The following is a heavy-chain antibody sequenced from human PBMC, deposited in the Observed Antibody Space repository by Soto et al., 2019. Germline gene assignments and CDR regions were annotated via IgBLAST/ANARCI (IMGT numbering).Heavy chain of an antibody. D-gene: IGHD6-19*01. CDR1: GFTFSDYY. CDR2: ISSSGSTI. CDR3: ARDQSSSGWATFTYYYYMDV. Sequence: GGSLRLSCAASGFTFSDYYMSWIRQAPGKGLEWVSYISSSGSTIYYADSVKGRFTISRDNAKNSLYLQMNSLRAEDTAVYYCARDQSSSGWATFTYYYYMDVWGKGTTVTVSS. V-gene: IGHV3-11*01. J-gene: IGHJ6*03.